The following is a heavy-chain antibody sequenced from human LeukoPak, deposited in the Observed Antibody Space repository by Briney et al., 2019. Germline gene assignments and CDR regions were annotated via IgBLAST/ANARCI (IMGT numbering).Heavy chain of an antibody. Sequence: GGSLRLSCGASGFTFSSHWMSWVRQVPGKGLEWVANIKQDGSEKYYVDSVEGRFTISRDNAKNSLYLQMNNLRAEDTAVYFCARDQTTVGLDFWGQGTLVSVSS. CDR3: ARDQTTVGLDF. CDR2: IKQDGSEK. D-gene: IGHD4-23*01. J-gene: IGHJ4*02. V-gene: IGHV3-7*03. CDR1: GFTFSSHW.